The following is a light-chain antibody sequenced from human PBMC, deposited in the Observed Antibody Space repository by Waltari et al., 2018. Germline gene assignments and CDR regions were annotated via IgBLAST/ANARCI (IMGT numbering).Light chain of an antibody. CDR3: QLSYTTPHT. CDR1: QDIPSY. Sequence: DIQMTQSPSSLSTSVGDRVTISCRASQDIPSYFNWYQQKAGKAPKLLITFGSTLQSGVSSRFSGSGSGTDFTLTITNVQPEDSAYYYCQLSYTTPHTFGQGTKVEIK. CDR2: FGS. J-gene: IGKJ2*01. V-gene: IGKV1-39*01.